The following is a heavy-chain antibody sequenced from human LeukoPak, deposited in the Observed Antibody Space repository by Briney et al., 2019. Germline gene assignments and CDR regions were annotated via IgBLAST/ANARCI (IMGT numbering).Heavy chain of an antibody. Sequence: SETLSLTCTVSGDSISSSGYYWGWIRQPPGKGLEWIGSIYYGGSTYYNPSLKSRVTISVDTSKNQFSLKVHSVTAADTAVYYCARDATYYYDTSGYGGVDYWGQGTLVTVSS. CDR3: ARDATYYYDTSGYGGVDY. J-gene: IGHJ4*02. D-gene: IGHD3-22*01. CDR2: IYYGGST. V-gene: IGHV4-39*07. CDR1: GDSISSSGYY.